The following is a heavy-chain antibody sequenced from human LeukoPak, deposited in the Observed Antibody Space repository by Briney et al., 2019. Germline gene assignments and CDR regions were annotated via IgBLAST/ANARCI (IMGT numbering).Heavy chain of an antibody. J-gene: IGHJ4*02. CDR1: GLTFSRYN. D-gene: IGHD1/OR15-1a*01. V-gene: IGHV3-21*04. CDR3: AKRGNPGTIDY. CDR2: IGTSSNNI. Sequence: GGSLRLSCAASGLTFSRYNMNWVRQAPGKGLEWVSSIGTSSNNIYYTDSVKGRFTISRDNSKNTLYLQMNSLRAEDTAVYYCAKRGNPGTIDYWGQGTLVTVSS.